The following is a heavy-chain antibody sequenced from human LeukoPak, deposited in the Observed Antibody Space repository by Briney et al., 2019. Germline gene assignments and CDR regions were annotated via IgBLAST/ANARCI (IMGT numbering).Heavy chain of an antibody. Sequence: PSETLSLTCTVSSGSISSYYWSWIRQPPGKGLEWIGYIYSSGSTNYNPSLKSRVTISVDTSKNQFSLKLSSVTAADTAVYYCARVGRDWYFDLWGRGTLVTVSS. V-gene: IGHV4-59*01. CDR3: ARVGRDWYFDL. D-gene: IGHD1-1*01. J-gene: IGHJ2*01. CDR1: SGSISSYY. CDR2: IYSSGST.